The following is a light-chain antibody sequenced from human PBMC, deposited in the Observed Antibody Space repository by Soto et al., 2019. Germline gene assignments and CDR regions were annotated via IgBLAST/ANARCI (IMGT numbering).Light chain of an antibody. Sequence: QSALTQPASVSGSPGQSITISCSGTSRDVGSYSLVSWYQQRPGKVPQLIIYEVSKRPSGVSNRFSESKSANTASLTISGLQGDDEADYYCSTYTGFYTLVFGGGTKLTVL. CDR1: SRDVGSYSL. V-gene: IGLV2-23*02. CDR2: EVS. J-gene: IGLJ2*01. CDR3: STYTGFYTLV.